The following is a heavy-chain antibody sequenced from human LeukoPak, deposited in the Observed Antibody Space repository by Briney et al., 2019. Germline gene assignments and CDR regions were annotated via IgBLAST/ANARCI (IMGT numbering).Heavy chain of an antibody. J-gene: IGHJ4*02. CDR3: ARIPSREGMEDY. CDR1: GFSLSSDTMG. CDR2: IFSNDEK. D-gene: IGHD3-10*01. Sequence: SGPVLVKPTATLTLTFTGSGFSLSSDTMGVSWIRQPPVKALEWLAHIFSNDEKSYSTSLKSRLTISKDTSKSQVVLTMTNMDPVDTATYYCARIPSREGMEDYWGQGTLVTVSS. V-gene: IGHV2-26*01.